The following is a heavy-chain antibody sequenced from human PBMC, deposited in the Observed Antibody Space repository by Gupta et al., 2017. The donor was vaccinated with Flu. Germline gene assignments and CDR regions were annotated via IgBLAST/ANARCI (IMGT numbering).Heavy chain of an antibody. CDR1: GGTFSSYA. CDR3: ASDSGPGIAADEYFQH. V-gene: IGHV1-69*06. CDR2: IIPIFGTA. J-gene: IGHJ1*01. D-gene: IGHD6-13*01. Sequence: QVQLVQSGAEVKKPGSSVKVSCKASGGTFSSYAISWVRQAPGQGLEWMGGIIPIFGTANYAQKFQGRVTITADKSTSTAYMELSSLRSEDTAVYYCASDSGPGIAADEYFQHWGQGTLVTVSS.